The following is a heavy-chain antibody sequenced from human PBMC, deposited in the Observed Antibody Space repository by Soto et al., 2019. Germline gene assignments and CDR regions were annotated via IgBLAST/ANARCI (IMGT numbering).Heavy chain of an antibody. Sequence: QVQLQESGPGLVKLSETLSLTCTVSGGSISSYYWSWIRQPTGKGLVWIGYIYYSGSTNYNPSLNSRVTKSVDTSRNQLSLKLSAGTASAPAVYYYAIPKMSRGVLFYYMDVWGKGTTDTVSS. D-gene: IGHD3-10*01. J-gene: IGHJ6*03. CDR2: IYYSGST. V-gene: IGHV4-59*08. CDR3: AIPKMSRGVLFYYMDV. CDR1: GGSISSYY.